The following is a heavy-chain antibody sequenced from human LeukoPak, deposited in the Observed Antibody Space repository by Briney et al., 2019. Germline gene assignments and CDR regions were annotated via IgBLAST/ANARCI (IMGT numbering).Heavy chain of an antibody. CDR1: GYTFTDYY. Sequence: ASVKVSCKASGYTFTDYYMHWVRQAPGQGLEWMGWINPNSGDTKYAQKFQGRVTMTRDTSISTAYMELSRLRSEDTAVYYCARGPPYCSSTSCYVDYWGQGTLVTVYS. D-gene: IGHD2-2*01. V-gene: IGHV1-2*02. CDR2: INPNSGDT. CDR3: ARGPPYCSSTSCYVDY. J-gene: IGHJ4*02.